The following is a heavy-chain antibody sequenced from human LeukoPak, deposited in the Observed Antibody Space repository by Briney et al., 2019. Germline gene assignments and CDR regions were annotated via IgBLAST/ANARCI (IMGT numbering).Heavy chain of an antibody. J-gene: IGHJ6*02. V-gene: IGHV4-59*01. CDR1: GGSISSYY. Sequence: SETLSLTCTVSGGSISSYYWSWIRQPPGKGLEWIGYIYYSGSTNYNPSLKSRVTISVDTSKNQFSLKLSSVTAADTAVYFCARAFGNYYGSGTYYYYYNAMDVWGQGTTVTVSS. D-gene: IGHD3-10*01. CDR2: IYYSGST. CDR3: ARAFGNYYGSGTYYYYYNAMDV.